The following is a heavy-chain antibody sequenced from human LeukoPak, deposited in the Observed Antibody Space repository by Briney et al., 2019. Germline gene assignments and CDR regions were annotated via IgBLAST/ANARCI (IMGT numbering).Heavy chain of an antibody. CDR3: ASSEGDMTAFDY. Sequence: ASVKVSSTASVYTFTSYDINWVRQAAGQEREWRGWMNPNSGNTGYAQKFQGRVTMPRNTSISTAYMELSSLRSEDTAVYYCASSEGDMTAFDYWGQGTLVTVSS. V-gene: IGHV1-8*01. D-gene: IGHD3-9*01. CDR2: MNPNSGNT. J-gene: IGHJ4*02. CDR1: VYTFTSYD.